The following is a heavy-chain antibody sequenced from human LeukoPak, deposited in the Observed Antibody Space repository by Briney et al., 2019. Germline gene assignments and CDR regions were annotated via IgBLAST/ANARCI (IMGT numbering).Heavy chain of an antibody. CDR2: IKSKTDGGTT. V-gene: IGHV3-15*01. CDR3: TNFNDRDAFDI. CDR1: GIAFSKDW. Sequence: GGSLRLSCAASGIAFSKDWMNWVRQAPGKGLEWVGRIKSKTDGGTTDYAAPVKGRFTISRDDSKNTLYLQMDSLKTEDTVVYYCTNFNDRDAFDIWGQGTMVTVSS. J-gene: IGHJ3*02. D-gene: IGHD3-22*01.